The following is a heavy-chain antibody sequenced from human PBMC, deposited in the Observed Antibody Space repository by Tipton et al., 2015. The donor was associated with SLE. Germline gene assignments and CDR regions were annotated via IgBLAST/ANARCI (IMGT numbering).Heavy chain of an antibody. CDR2: ISYSGST. D-gene: IGHD3-16*01. J-gene: IGHJ4*02. CDR3: ARFMISVGFDY. V-gene: IGHV4-31*11. CDR1: NFSISSGYY. Sequence: TLSLTCGVSNFSISSGYYWAWIRQPPGKGLEWVGYISYSGSTYYNPSLKSRITISVDTSQNQFSLKLSSVTAADTAVYYCARFMISVGFDYWGQGMLVTVSS.